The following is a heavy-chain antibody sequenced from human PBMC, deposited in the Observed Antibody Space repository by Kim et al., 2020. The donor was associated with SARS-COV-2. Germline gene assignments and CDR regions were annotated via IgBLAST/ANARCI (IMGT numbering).Heavy chain of an antibody. D-gene: IGHD6-19*01. CDR1: GGSISSSNW. V-gene: IGHV4-4*02. CDR3: ARVAQWLVPFDY. J-gene: IGHJ4*02. Sequence: SETLSLTCAVSGGSISSSNWWSWVRQPPGKGLEWIGEIYHSGSPNYNPSLKSRVTISVDKSKNQFSLKLSSVTAADTAVHYCARVAQWLVPFDYWGQGTLVTVSS. CDR2: IYHSGSP.